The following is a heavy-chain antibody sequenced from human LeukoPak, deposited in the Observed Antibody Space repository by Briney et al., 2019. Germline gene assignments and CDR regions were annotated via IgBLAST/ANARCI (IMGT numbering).Heavy chain of an antibody. Sequence: GGSLRLSCAACGFTFSHYWMSWVRQAPGKGLEWVSGINWNGGSTGYADSVKGRFTISRDNAKNSLYLQMNSLRAEDTALYYCARDGSSSWYGGWFDPWGQGTLVTVSS. D-gene: IGHD6-13*01. J-gene: IGHJ5*02. CDR2: INWNGGST. CDR1: GFTFSHYW. CDR3: ARDGSSSWYGGWFDP. V-gene: IGHV3-20*04.